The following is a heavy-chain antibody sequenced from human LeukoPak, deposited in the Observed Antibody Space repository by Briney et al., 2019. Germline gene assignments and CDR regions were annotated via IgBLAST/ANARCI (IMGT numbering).Heavy chain of an antibody. CDR3: ARDWGYCSSTSCYGNWFDP. CDR1: GFTFSSYS. CDR2: ISSSSSTI. D-gene: IGHD2-2*01. J-gene: IGHJ5*02. V-gene: IGHV3-48*01. Sequence: GGSLRLSCAASGFTFSSYSMNWVRQAPGKGLEWVSYISSSSSTIYYADSVKGRFTISRDNAKNSLHLQMNSLRAEDTAVYYCARDWGYCSSTSCYGNWFDPWGQGTLVTVSS.